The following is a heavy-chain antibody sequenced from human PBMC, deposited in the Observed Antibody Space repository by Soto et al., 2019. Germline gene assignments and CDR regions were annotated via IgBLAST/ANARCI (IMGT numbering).Heavy chain of an antibody. CDR1: GGSISGSY. V-gene: IGHV4-59*01. J-gene: IGHJ4*02. D-gene: IGHD6-19*01. CDR3: ARSVAVPGAHIDY. CDR2: VYYTGST. Sequence: SETLSLTCSVSGGSISGSYYSWIRQPPGKGLEWLGYVYYTGSTNYSHTLRIRVSISVDTSKNEFYLRLSSVTAADAAVYFCARSVAVPGAHIDYWGQGTQVTVSS.